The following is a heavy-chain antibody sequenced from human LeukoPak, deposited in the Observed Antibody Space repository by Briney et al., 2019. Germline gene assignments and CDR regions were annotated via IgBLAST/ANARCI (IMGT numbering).Heavy chain of an antibody. V-gene: IGHV3-7*03. CDR2: IKQDGSDR. CDR1: GFTFSNYW. Sequence: GGSLRLSCAASGFTFSNYWMSWVRQAPGTGLEWVANIKQDGSDRNYVTSVRGRFTISRDNAESSLYLQMNSLRVEDTAVYYRVRNLAVAGTCFDSWGQGTLVTVSS. D-gene: IGHD6-19*01. CDR3: VRNLAVAGTCFDS. J-gene: IGHJ4*02.